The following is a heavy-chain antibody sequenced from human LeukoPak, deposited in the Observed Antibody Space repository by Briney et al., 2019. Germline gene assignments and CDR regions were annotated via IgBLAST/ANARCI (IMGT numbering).Heavy chain of an antibody. J-gene: IGHJ4*02. CDR1: GFTFSGYA. V-gene: IGHV3-11*05. Sequence: GGSLRLSCAASGFTFSGYAMSWVRQAPGKGLEWVSLISSSDYTKYADSVKGRFTISRDNAKKSLYLQMNSLRAEDTAVYYCARDASLSLFDFWGQGTLVTVSS. D-gene: IGHD2/OR15-2a*01. CDR2: ISSSDYT. CDR3: ARDASLSLFDF.